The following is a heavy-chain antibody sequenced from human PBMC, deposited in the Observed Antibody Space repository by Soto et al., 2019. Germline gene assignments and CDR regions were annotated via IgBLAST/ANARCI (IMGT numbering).Heavy chain of an antibody. V-gene: IGHV3-30-3*01. D-gene: IGHD1-26*01. Sequence: GGSLRLSCAASGFTFSTYYMNWVRQAPGKGLEWVAVISYDGSNKYYADSVKGRFTISRDNSKNTLYLQMNSLRAEDTAVYYCARDLGWGSGSYYPTGGDYWGQGTLVTVSS. CDR3: ARDLGWGSGSYYPTGGDY. CDR2: ISYDGSNK. CDR1: GFTFSTYY. J-gene: IGHJ4*02.